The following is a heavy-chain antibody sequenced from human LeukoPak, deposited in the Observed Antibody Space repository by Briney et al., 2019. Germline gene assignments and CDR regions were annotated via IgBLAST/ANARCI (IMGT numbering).Heavy chain of an antibody. CDR3: ARGRYCTNGVCFLDYYYYYMDV. D-gene: IGHD2-8*01. CDR1: GGSFSGYY. CDR2: INHSGST. V-gene: IGHV4-34*01. J-gene: IGHJ6*03. Sequence: SETLSLTCAVYGGSFSGYYWSWIRQPPGRGLEWIGEINHSGSTNYNPSLKSRVTISVDTSKNQFSLKLSSVSAADAAVYYCARGRYCTNGVCFLDYYYYYMDVWRKGTTVTVSS.